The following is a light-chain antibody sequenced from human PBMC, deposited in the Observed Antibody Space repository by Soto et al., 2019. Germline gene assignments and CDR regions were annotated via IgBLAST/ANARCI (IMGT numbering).Light chain of an antibody. V-gene: IGLV4-69*01. CDR3: QTWGTGIQV. CDR1: SGHSSYA. CDR2: LSNDGSH. Sequence: QLVLTQSPSASASLGASVRLTCTLSSGHSSYAIAWHQQQPEKGPRYLMRLSNDGSHTKGDGIPDRFSGSSSGAERYLTISSLQSEDEAAYYCQTWGTGIQVFGGGTKVTVL. J-gene: IGLJ3*02.